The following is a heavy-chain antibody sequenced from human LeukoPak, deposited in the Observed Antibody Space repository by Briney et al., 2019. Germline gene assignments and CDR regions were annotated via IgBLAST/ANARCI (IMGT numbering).Heavy chain of an antibody. CDR2: IDPTSGGT. CDR3: ARVPHRGTVGAVPSTIVDAFDI. J-gene: IGHJ3*02. Sequence: ASVKVSCKASGYSFTDYYIHWVRQAPGQGLEWMGYIDPTSGGTNYAQKFQGRVTVTRDTSITTAYMELTRLTSADTAVFYCARVPHRGTVGAVPSTIVDAFDIWGPGTMVTVSS. D-gene: IGHD2/OR15-2a*01. CDR1: GYSFTDYY. V-gene: IGHV1-2*02.